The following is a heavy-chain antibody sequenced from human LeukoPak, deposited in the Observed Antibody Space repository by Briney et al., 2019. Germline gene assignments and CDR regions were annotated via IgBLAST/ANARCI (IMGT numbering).Heavy chain of an antibody. CDR3: ARESLAVPAAIGHWYFDL. V-gene: IGHV4-31*03. CDR2: IYYSGST. Sequence: SQTLSLTCTVSGGSISGGGYYWSWIRQHPGKGLESIVYIYYSGSTYYNPSLKSRVIISVDTSKTQFSLKLSSVAAADTAVYYCARESLAVPAAIGHWYFDLWGRGTLVTVSS. D-gene: IGHD2-2*02. J-gene: IGHJ2*01. CDR1: GGSISGGGYY.